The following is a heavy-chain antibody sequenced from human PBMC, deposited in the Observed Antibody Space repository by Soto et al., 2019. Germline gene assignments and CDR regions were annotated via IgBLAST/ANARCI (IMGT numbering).Heavy chain of an antibody. CDR2: IYYTGTT. V-gene: IGHV4-39*01. D-gene: IGHD6-13*01. CDR1: GDSITSSDYY. CDR3: ARRGYGSSWFDP. J-gene: IGHJ5*02. Sequence: QLQLQESGPGLVKPSETLSLTCAIFGDSITSSDYYWGWIRQPPGKGLEWIAIIYYTGTTYYNPSLKVRLTISDDTCKDQFSLRLTSVTAADTGVYYCARRGYGSSWFDPWGQGTLFTVSS.